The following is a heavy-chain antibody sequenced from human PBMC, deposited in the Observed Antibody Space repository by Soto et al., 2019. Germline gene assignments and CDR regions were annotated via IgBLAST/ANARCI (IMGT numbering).Heavy chain of an antibody. CDR3: AREGGDLNWFDP. J-gene: IGHJ5*02. V-gene: IGHV3-48*01. CDR1: GFTFSSYS. CDR2: ISSSSSTI. Sequence: EVQLVESGGGLVQPGGSLRLSCAASGFTFSSYSMNWVRQAPGKGLEWVSYISSSSSTIYYADSVKGRFTISRDNAKNSLYLQMHSLRAEDTAVYYCAREGGDLNWFDPWGQGNLVTASS. D-gene: IGHD4-17*01.